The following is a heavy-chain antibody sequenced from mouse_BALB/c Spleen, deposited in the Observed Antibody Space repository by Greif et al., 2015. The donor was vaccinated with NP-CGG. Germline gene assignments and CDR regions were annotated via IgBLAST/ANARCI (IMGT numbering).Heavy chain of an antibody. CDR3: AIRDYDGYYWFAY. D-gene: IGHD2-3*01. CDR2: INPSTGYT. Sequence: QVQLQQSGAELAKPGASVKMSCKASGYTFTSYWMHWVKQRPGQGLEWMGYINPSTGYTEYNQKFKDKATLTADKSSSAAYMQLSSLTSEDSAVYYCAIRDYDGYYWFAYWGQGTLVTVSA. V-gene: IGHV1-7*01. CDR1: GYTFTSYW. J-gene: IGHJ3*01.